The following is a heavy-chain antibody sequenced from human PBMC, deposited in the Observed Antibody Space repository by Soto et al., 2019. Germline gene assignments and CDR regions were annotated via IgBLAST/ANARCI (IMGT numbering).Heavy chain of an antibody. D-gene: IGHD4-4*01. V-gene: IGHV1-69*12. J-gene: IGHJ3*02. CDR2: IIPIFGKA. CDR1: GGTFSSYA. CDR3: VRDSTVATHAIDI. Sequence: QVQLVQSGAEVKKPGSSVKVSCKASGGTFSSYALSWMRQAPGQGLEWVGGIIPIFGKANYAQRFQGSVTITADESTSTAYMELSSLRSEDTAVYFCVRDSTVATHAIDISGQGTMVTVSS.